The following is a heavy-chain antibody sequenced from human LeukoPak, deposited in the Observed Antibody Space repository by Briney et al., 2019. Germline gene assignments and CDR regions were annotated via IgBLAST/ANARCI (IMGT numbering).Heavy chain of an antibody. V-gene: IGHV3-11*01. CDR2: ISSSGSTI. D-gene: IGHD3-22*01. CDR3: ARARNYYDSRAPHY. Sequence: GGSLRLSCAASGFTFSDYYMSWIRQAPGKGLEWVSYISSSGSTIYYADSVKGRFTISRDNAKNSLYLQMNSLRAEDTAVYYCARARNYYDSRAPHYWGQGTLVTVSS. J-gene: IGHJ4*02. CDR1: GFTFSDYY.